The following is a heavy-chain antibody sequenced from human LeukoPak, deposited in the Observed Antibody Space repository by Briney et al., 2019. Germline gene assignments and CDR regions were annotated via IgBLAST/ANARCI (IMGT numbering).Heavy chain of an antibody. CDR1: GGTFSRYA. CDR3: ARVIHSGPDY. Sequence: GASVKVSCKASGGTFSRYAVRWVRQAPGQGLEWMGRIIPILGIANYAQKFQGRVTITADKSTSTAYMELSSLRSEDTAVYYCARVIHSGPDYWGQGTRVTVSS. CDR2: IIPILGIA. D-gene: IGHD5-12*01. J-gene: IGHJ4*02. V-gene: IGHV1-69*04.